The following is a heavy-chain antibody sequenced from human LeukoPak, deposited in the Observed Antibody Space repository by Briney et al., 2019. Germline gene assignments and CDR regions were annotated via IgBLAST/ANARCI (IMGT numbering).Heavy chain of an antibody. CDR2: IYSGGST. CDR1: GLTVSDNF. CDR3: AREDRYSSGWYSGY. V-gene: IGHV3-53*01. J-gene: IGHJ4*02. D-gene: IGHD6-19*01. Sequence: PGGSLRLSCAASGLTVSDNFMSWVRQAPGKGLEWVSVIYSGGSTYYAASVKGRFTVSRDNSKNTLYLQMNSLRAEDTAVYYCAREDRYSSGWYSGYWGRGTLVTVSS.